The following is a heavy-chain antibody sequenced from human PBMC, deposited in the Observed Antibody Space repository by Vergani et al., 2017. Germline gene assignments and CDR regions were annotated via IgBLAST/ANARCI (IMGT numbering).Heavy chain of an antibody. V-gene: IGHV4-61*02. Sequence: QVQLQESGPGLVKPSQTLSLTCTVSGGSISSGSYYWSWIRQPAGKGLEWIGRIYTSGSTNYNPSLKSRVTISADTSKNQFSLKLSSVTAADTAVYYCARDTTPPSGDSYGYGGYYYYGMDVWGQGTTVTVSS. CDR1: GGSISSGSYY. CDR3: ARDTTPPSGDSYGYGGYYYYGMDV. D-gene: IGHD5-18*01. CDR2: IYTSGST. J-gene: IGHJ6*02.